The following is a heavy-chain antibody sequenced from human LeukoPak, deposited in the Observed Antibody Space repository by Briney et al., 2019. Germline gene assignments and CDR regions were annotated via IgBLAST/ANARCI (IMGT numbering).Heavy chain of an antibody. V-gene: IGHV5-51*01. CDR1: GYSFTSYW. D-gene: IGHD1-14*01. J-gene: IGHJ6*02. Sequence: GASLKISCKGSGYSFTSYWIGWVRQMPGKGLEWMGIIYPGDSGTRYSPSFQGQVTISADKSISTAYLQWSSLKASDTAMYYCAIIPDRYYYYYGMDVWGQGTTVTVSS. CDR2: IYPGDSGT. CDR3: AIIPDRYYYYYGMDV.